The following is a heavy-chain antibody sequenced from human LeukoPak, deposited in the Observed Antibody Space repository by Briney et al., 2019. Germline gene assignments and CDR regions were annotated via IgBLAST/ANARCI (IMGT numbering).Heavy chain of an antibody. CDR1: GFTFSSYG. CDR2: IWYDGSNK. D-gene: IGHD4-17*01. V-gene: IGHV3-33*06. J-gene: IGHJ4*02. Sequence: GGSLRLSCAASGFTFSSYGMHWVRQAPGKGLEWVAGIWYDGSNKYYADSVKGRFTISRDNSKNTLYLQMNSLRAEDTAVYYCAKDGRLYGDYGIDYWGQGTLVTVSS. CDR3: AKDGRLYGDYGIDY.